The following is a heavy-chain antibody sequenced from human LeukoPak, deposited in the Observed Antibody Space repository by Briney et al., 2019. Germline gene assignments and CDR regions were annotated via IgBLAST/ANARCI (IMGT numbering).Heavy chain of an antibody. D-gene: IGHD4-17*01. CDR2: INHSGST. CDR1: GGSFSGYY. V-gene: IGHV4-34*01. CDR3: ARVLTTVTLFDY. J-gene: IGHJ4*02. Sequence: SETLSLTCAVYGGSFSGYYWSWIRQPLGKGLEWIGEINHSGSTNYNPSLKSRVTISVDTSKNQFSLKLSSVTAADTAVYYCARVLTTVTLFDYWGQGTLVTVSS.